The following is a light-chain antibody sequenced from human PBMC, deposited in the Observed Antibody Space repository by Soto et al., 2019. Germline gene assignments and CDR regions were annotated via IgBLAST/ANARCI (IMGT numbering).Light chain of an antibody. Sequence: DIVMTQSPDSLSVSLGERATINCRSSQTVLHSSNNKNYLAWYQQKPGQPPKLLIYWASTRDSGVPDRFSGSGSGTDFTLTISSLQAEDVALYYCQQYYNYPRTFGQGTKVDIK. CDR1: QTVLHSSNNKNY. J-gene: IGKJ1*01. CDR3: QQYYNYPRT. V-gene: IGKV4-1*01. CDR2: WAS.